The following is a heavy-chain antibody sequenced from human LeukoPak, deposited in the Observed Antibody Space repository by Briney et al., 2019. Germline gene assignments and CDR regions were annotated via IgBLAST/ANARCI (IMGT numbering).Heavy chain of an antibody. V-gene: IGHV1-18*01. D-gene: IGHD3-10*01. Sequence: ASVKVSCKASGYTFTSYGISWVRQAPGQGLEWMGWISAYNGNTNYAQKLQGRVTMTTDTSTSTAYMELRSLRSDDTAVYYCARDRDDETYYYGSGSYWFDPWGQGTPVTVSS. CDR3: ARDRDDETYYYGSGSYWFDP. CDR1: GYTFTSYG. CDR2: ISAYNGNT. J-gene: IGHJ5*02.